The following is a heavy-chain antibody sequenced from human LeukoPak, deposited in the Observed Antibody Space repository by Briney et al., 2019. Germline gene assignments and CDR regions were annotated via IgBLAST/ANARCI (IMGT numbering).Heavy chain of an antibody. J-gene: IGHJ4*02. D-gene: IGHD5-12*01. CDR2: IYHSGST. V-gene: IGHV4-38-2*02. Sequence: SETLSLTCTVSGYSISSGYYWGWIRQPPGKGLEWIGSIYHSGSTYYNPSLKSRVTISVDMSKNQFSLKLSSVTAADTAVYYCARDRGYSGYDLGYWGQGTLVTVSS. CDR3: ARDRGYSGYDLGY. CDR1: GYSISSGYY.